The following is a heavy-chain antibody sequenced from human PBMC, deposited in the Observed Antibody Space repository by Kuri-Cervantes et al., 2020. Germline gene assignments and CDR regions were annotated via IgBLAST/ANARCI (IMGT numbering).Heavy chain of an antibody. CDR1: GGSFSGYY. CDR3: ARVKISGSYQRGYYFDY. D-gene: IGHD1-26*01. J-gene: IGHJ4*02. Sequence: GSLRLSCAVYGGSFSGYYWSWIRQPPGKGLEWIGEINHSGSTNYNPSLKSLVTISVDTFKNQFSLKLSSVTAADTAVYYCARVKISGSYQRGYYFDYWGQGTLVTVSS. CDR2: INHSGST. V-gene: IGHV4-34*01.